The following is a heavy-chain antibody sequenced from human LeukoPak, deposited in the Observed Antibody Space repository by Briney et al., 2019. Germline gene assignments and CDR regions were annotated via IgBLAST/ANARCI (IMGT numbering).Heavy chain of an antibody. CDR1: GGSFSGYY. V-gene: IGHV4-34*01. Sequence: SETLSLTCAVYGGSFSGYYWSWICQPPGKGLEWIGEINHSGSTNYNPSLKSRVTISVDTSKNQFSLKLSSVTAADTAVYYCARGDGYKPKDAFDIWGQGTMVTVSS. CDR2: INHSGST. CDR3: ARGDGYKPKDAFDI. D-gene: IGHD5-24*01. J-gene: IGHJ3*02.